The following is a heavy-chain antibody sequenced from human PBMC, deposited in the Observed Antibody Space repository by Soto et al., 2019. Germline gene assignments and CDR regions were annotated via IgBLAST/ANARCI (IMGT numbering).Heavy chain of an antibody. Sequence: SLRLSCAVCGLTFSTYWMHWIRQVPGKGLEWVSRINRDATHTYYADSVKGGFNISRDNAKNPLHLEMNSQRAEDTAIYYCVRDGHCSTSSCSGTWSDPWGKGTL. CDR2: INRDATHT. CDR3: VRDGHCSTSSCSGTWSDP. V-gene: IGHV3-74*01. D-gene: IGHD2-2*01. CDR1: GLTFSTYW. J-gene: IGHJ5*02.